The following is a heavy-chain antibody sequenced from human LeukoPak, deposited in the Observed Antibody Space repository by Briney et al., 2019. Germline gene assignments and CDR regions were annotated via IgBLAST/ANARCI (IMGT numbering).Heavy chain of an antibody. D-gene: IGHD2-15*01. V-gene: IGHV3-7*01. CDR1: GFTFSYW. CDR3: ARFSGRN. J-gene: IGHJ4*02. Sequence: LGGSLRLSCAASGFTFSYWMSWVRQAPGKGLEWVANIKQDGSAKYYVDSVKGRFTISRDNAKNSLYLQMGSLRAEDTAVYYCARFSGRNWGQGTLVTVSS. CDR2: IKQDGSAK.